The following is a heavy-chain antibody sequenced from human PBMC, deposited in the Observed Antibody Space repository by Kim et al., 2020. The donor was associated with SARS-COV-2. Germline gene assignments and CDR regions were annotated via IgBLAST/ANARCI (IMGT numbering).Heavy chain of an antibody. J-gene: IGHJ4*02. Sequence: SETLSLTCNVSGGSISSGGYYWSWIRQHPGKDLEWIGYIYYSGSTYYNPSLKSRVTISVDTSKNQFSLKLSSVTAADTAVYYCARFYGSGAFDYWGQGTLVTVSS. CDR3: ARFYGSGAFDY. V-gene: IGHV4-31*03. CDR2: IYYSGST. CDR1: GGSISSGGYY. D-gene: IGHD3-10*01.